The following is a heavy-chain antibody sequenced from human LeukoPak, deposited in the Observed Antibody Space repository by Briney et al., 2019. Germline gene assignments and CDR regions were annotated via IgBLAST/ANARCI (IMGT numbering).Heavy chain of an antibody. J-gene: IGHJ4*02. CDR1: GFTSTSYD. CDR3: AKESPLRRRPQY. V-gene: IGHV3-23*01. CDR2: ISGSEDST. D-gene: IGHD6-25*01. Sequence: PGGSLRLSCAVSGFTSTSYDLSWVRQAPGKGLEWVSAISGSEDSTSYAESVKGRFTISRDNSKNTVYLQMNSLRVDDTAVYFCAKESPLRRRPQYWGQGTLVTVAS.